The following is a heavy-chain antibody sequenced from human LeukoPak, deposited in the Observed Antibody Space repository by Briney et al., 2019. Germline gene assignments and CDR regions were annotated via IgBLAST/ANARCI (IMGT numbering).Heavy chain of an antibody. V-gene: IGHV3-74*01. J-gene: IGHJ4*02. D-gene: IGHD1-26*01. CDR3: ARDQAGGSYTFDY. Sequence: GGSLRLSCAASGFTFSSYWMHWVRQAPGKGLVWVSRINSDGSSTSYADSVKGRFTISRDNAKDTLYLQMNSLRAEDTAVYYCARDQAGGSYTFDYWGQGTLVTVSS. CDR1: GFTFSSYW. CDR2: INSDGSST.